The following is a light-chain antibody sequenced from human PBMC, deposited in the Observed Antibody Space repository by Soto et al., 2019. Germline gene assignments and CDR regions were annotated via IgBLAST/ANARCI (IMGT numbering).Light chain of an antibody. V-gene: IGKV3-15*01. Sequence: ETVMTQSPTTLSLSPGARATLSCRASQSINSKLVWYQQKPGQAPRFLIYGASTRATDIPARFRGSGSGTEFTLTIDSLQSEDFAVYYCQQYGSSLQITFGQGTRLEIK. CDR3: QQYGSSLQIT. J-gene: IGKJ5*01. CDR2: GAS. CDR1: QSINSK.